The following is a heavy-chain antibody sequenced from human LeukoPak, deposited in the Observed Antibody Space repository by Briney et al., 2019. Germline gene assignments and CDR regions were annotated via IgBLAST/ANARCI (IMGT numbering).Heavy chain of an antibody. D-gene: IGHD6-19*01. CDR1: GFTFSNYD. CDR2: IGTAGNT. V-gene: IGHV3-13*01. Sequence: PGGSLRLSCAASGFTFSNYDMHWARQGTGKSLEWVSAIGTAGNTAYAGSVQGRFTISRENAKNSLYLQMNSLRAGDTAVYYCARVRSDSSGWYHVLDWGQGTLVTVSS. J-gene: IGHJ4*02. CDR3: ARVRSDSSGWYHVLD.